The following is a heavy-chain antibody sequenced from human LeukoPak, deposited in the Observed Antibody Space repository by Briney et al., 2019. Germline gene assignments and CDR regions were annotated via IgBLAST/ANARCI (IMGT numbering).Heavy chain of an antibody. J-gene: IGHJ6*03. Sequence: SETLSLTCTVSGDSISSSDSSWGWIRQPPGKGLEWIGTIYYSGSTYYNPSLKSRVTISVDTSKNQFSLKLSSVTAADTAVYYCASIIQGYCSGGSCWRYYYYYMDVWGKGTTVTVSS. CDR3: ASIIQGYCSGGSCWRYYYYYMDV. CDR2: IYYSGST. D-gene: IGHD2-15*01. V-gene: IGHV4-39*07. CDR1: GDSISSSDSS.